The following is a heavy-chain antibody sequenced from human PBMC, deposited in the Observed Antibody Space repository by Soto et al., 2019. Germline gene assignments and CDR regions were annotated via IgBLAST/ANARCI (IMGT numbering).Heavy chain of an antibody. CDR3: ARERESLFDYGATRPLDY. CDR1: GGTFSSYA. J-gene: IGHJ4*02. V-gene: IGHV1-69*01. D-gene: IGHD4-17*01. CDR2: IIPIFGTA. Sequence: QVQLVQSGAEVKKPGSSVKVSCKASGGTFSSYAISWVRQAPGQGLEWMGGIIPIFGTANYAQKFQGRVTITAEESTSTAYMELSSLRSEDTAVYYCARERESLFDYGATRPLDYWGQGTLVTVSS.